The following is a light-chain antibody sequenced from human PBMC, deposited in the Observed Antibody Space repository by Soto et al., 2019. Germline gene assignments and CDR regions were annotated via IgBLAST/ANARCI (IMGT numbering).Light chain of an antibody. Sequence: QSALTQPRSVSGSPGQSVTISCTGTTSDVGDYNDVSWYQQHPGKAPKLIIFDVSKRPSGVPDRFSGSKSGNPASLTISGLQAGDDADYYCCSYAATYTLVFGSGTKLTVL. CDR3: CSYAATYTLV. J-gene: IGLJ1*01. V-gene: IGLV2-11*01. CDR2: DVS. CDR1: TSDVGDYND.